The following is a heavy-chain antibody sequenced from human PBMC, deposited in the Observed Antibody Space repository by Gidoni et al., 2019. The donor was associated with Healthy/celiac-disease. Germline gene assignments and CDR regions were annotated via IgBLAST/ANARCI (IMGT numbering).Heavy chain of an antibody. CDR3: ANGMFDP. CDR2: ISCNSGRI. J-gene: IGHJ5*02. V-gene: IGHV3-9*01. Sequence: EVQLVEAGGGWVQPGRSLRLSCAASGFTFDAYAMHGVRQAPGKGLEWVSGISCNSGRIGYADSVKGRFTISRDNAKNSLYLQMNSLRAEDTALYYCANGMFDPWGQGTLVTVSS. CDR1: GFTFDAYA.